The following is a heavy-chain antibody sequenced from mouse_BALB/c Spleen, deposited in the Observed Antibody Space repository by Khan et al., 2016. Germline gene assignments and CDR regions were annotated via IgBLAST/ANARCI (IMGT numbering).Heavy chain of an antibody. J-gene: IGHJ4*01. CDR2: ILPGSGNS. Sequence: QVQLQQSGAELMKPGASVKISCKATGYTFSNYWIEWVKQRPGHGLEWIGDILPGSGNSNYNENLKDKATFTADTSSNTAYMQLSSLTSEDSAVYYCARAWYSMDYWGQGTSVTVSS. V-gene: IGHV1-9*01. CDR3: ARAWYSMDY. CDR1: GYTFSNYW.